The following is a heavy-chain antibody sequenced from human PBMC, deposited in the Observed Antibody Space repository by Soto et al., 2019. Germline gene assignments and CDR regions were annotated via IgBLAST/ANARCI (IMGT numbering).Heavy chain of an antibody. D-gene: IGHD1-26*01. Sequence: PGGSLRLSCAASGFTFSDYYMSWIRQAPGKGLEWISHISSSTYTNYADSVKGRFSISRDNAKNSLYLQMNSLRAEDTAMYYCARFSGSYQYFYYYGMDVWGQGTTVTVSS. CDR1: GFTFSDYY. CDR3: ARFSGSYQYFYYYGMDV. V-gene: IGHV3-11*03. J-gene: IGHJ6*02. CDR2: ISSSTYT.